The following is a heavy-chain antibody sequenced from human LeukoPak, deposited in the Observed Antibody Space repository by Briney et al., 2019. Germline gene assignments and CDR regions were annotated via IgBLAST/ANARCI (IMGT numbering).Heavy chain of an antibody. V-gene: IGHV3-30-3*01. Sequence: GRSLRLSCAASGFTFSTYAMHWVRQAPGKGLEWAAVILYDGSNEHYTDSVRGRFTISRDNPKNTLWLQMNSLTADDTAVYYCARGEFSGLDYWGQGTLVTVSS. CDR1: GFTFSTYA. D-gene: IGHD5-12*01. J-gene: IGHJ4*02. CDR3: ARGEFSGLDY. CDR2: ILYDGSNE.